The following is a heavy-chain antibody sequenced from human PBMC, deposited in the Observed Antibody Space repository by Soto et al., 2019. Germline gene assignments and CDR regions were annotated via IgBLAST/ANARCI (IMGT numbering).Heavy chain of an antibody. V-gene: IGHV3-43*01. CDR3: AKDIMAAAGPYYYYGMDV. J-gene: IGHJ6*02. CDR2: ISWDGGST. Sequence: GGSLRLSCAASGFTFDDYTMHWVRQAPEKDLEWVSLISWDGGSTYCADSVKGRFTISRDNSKNSLYLQMNSLRTEDTALYYCAKDIMAAAGPYYYYGMDVWGQGTTVTVSS. CDR1: GFTFDDYT. D-gene: IGHD6-13*01.